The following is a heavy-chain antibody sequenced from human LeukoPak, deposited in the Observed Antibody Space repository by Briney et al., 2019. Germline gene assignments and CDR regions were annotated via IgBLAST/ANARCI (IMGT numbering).Heavy chain of an antibody. CDR1: GGSFSGYY. D-gene: IGHD2-2*01. J-gene: IGHJ6*03. CDR2: INHSGST. Sequence: SETLSLTCAVYGGSFSGYYWSWIRQPPGKGLEWIGEINHSGSTNYNPSLKSRVTISVDTSKNQFSLKLSSVTAADTAVYYCARHGRSSTSPPDYYYYYYMDVWGKGTTVTVSS. CDR3: ARHGRSSTSPPDYYYYYYMDV. V-gene: IGHV4-34*01.